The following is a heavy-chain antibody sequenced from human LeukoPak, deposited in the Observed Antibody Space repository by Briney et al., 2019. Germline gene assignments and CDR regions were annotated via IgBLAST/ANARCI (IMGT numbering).Heavy chain of an antibody. CDR2: IIPIFGTA. V-gene: IGHV1-69*05. CDR3: ARGRRWLQKFWGFDY. J-gene: IGHJ4*02. CDR1: GNSFTGYY. D-gene: IGHD5-24*01. Sequence: ASVKVSCKASGNSFTGYYVHWVRQAPGQGLEWMGGIIPIFGTANYAQKFQGRVTITTDESTSTAYMELSSLRSEDTAVYYCARGRRWLQKFWGFDYWGQGTLVTVSS.